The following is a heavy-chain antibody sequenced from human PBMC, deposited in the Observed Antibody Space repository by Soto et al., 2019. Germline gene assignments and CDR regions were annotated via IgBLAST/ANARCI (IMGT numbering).Heavy chain of an antibody. D-gene: IGHD5-12*01. V-gene: IGHV4-30-4*01. CDR1: GASIAGGSYY. CDR3: VRDQYSGYDFSL. J-gene: IGHJ4*02. CDR2: IPSRGRP. Sequence: SETLSLTCSVSGASIAGGSYYWSWVRQPPGKGLEWIGYIPSRGRPFYNPSLTSRGTISADSSKNQLSLQLTSVTAADTAVYYCVRDQYSGYDFSLWGQGNLVTVSS.